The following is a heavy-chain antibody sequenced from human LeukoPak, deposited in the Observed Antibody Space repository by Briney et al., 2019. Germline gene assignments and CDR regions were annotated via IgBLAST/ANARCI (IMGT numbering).Heavy chain of an antibody. CDR3: AKGAGGFSYYNWFDP. Sequence: SETLSLTCTVSGGSISSSPYYWGWIRQPPGKGLEWIGSIYYSGPTHYSPSLESRVTISVDTSKNPFYLKLASVTAADTAIYYCAKGAGGFSYYNWFDPWGQGTLVTVSS. CDR1: GGSISSSPYY. V-gene: IGHV4-39*07. CDR2: IYYSGPT. D-gene: IGHD5-18*01. J-gene: IGHJ5*02.